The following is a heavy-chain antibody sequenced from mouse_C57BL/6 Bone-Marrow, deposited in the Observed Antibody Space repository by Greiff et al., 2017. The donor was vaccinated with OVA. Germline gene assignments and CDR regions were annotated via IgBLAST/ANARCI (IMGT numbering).Heavy chain of an antibody. CDR2: ISSGGDYI. V-gene: IGHV5-9-1*02. CDR1: GFTFSSYA. D-gene: IGHD1-1*01. CDR3: TREAHYYGSSRYAMDY. J-gene: IGHJ4*01. Sequence: DVMLVESGEGLVKPGGSLKLSCAASGFTFSSYAMSWVRQTPEKRLAWVAYISSGGDYIYYADTVKGRFTISRDNARNTLYLQMSSLKSEDTAMYYCTREAHYYGSSRYAMDYWGQGTSVTVSS.